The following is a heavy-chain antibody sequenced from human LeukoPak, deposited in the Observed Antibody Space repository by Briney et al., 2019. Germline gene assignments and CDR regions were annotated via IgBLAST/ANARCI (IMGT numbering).Heavy chain of an antibody. CDR2: ISYSGST. J-gene: IGHJ5*02. Sequence: SETLSLTCTVSGGSINSYYWSWIRQPPGKRLEWIGSISYSGSTNYNPSLKSRVTISVDTSKNQFSLKVSSMTSADTSVYYCARDHYGSGSRHNWFDPWGQGTLVTVSS. V-gene: IGHV4-59*01. CDR1: GGSINSYY. CDR3: ARDHYGSGSRHNWFDP. D-gene: IGHD3-10*01.